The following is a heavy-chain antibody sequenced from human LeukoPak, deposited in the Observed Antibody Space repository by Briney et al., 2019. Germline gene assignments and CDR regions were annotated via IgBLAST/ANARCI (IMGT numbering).Heavy chain of an antibody. D-gene: IGHD3-3*01. J-gene: IGHJ5*02. CDR3: ARDSHSDRSYYDFWSGYYKDWFDP. CDR2: IYYSGST. CDR1: GGSISSGDYY. V-gene: IGHV4-30-4*08. Sequence: SETLSLTCTVSGGSISSGDYYWSWIRQPPGKGLEWIGYIYYSGSTYYNPSLKSRVTISVDTSKNQFSLKLSSVTAADTAVYYCARDSHSDRSYYDFWSGYYKDWFDPWGQGTLVTVSS.